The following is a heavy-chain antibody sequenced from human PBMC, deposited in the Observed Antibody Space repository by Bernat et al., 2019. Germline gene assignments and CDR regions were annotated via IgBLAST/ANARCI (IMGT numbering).Heavy chain of an antibody. V-gene: IGHV3-15*07. CDR3: TTQSTTLDY. CDR2: IKSKSDGETT. Sequence: EVQLVESGGGLVKPGGSLRLSCAVSDFTFSKTRMHWVRQAPGKGLEWVGRIKSKSDGETTDYAAPVKGRFTISRDDSKNTLYLQMNSLKTEDTAVYYCTTQSTTLDYWGQGTLVTVSP. CDR1: DFTFSKTR. D-gene: IGHD1-1*01. J-gene: IGHJ4*02.